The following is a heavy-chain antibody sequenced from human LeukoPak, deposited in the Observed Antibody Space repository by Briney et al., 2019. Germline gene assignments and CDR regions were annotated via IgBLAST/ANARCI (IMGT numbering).Heavy chain of an antibody. J-gene: IGHJ4*02. D-gene: IGHD3-10*01. Sequence: SETLSLTCTVSGGSISSSSYFWDWIRQPPGKGLEWIGTIYHSGKTYYNPSLKSRVTISVDTSKNQFSLKLSSVTAADTAVYYCAGRYGSGSYIDYWGQGILVTVSS. CDR1: GGSISSSSYF. CDR2: IYHSGKT. V-gene: IGHV4-39*01. CDR3: AGRYGSGSYIDY.